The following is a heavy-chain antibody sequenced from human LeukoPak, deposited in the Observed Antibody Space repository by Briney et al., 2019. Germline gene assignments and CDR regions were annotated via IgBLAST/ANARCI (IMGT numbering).Heavy chain of an antibody. CDR2: ISGSGGST. V-gene: IGHV3-23*01. Sequence: PGGSLSLSCAASGFTFSSYAMSWVRQAPGKGLEWVSAISGSGGSTYYADSVKGRFTISRDNSKNTLYLQMNSLRAEDTAVYYCAKDHTPLTASLYWGQGTLVTVSS. J-gene: IGHJ4*02. CDR1: GFTFSSYA. D-gene: IGHD5-18*01. CDR3: AKDHTPLTASLY.